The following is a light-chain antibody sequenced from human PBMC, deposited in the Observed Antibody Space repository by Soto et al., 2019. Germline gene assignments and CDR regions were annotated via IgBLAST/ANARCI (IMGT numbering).Light chain of an antibody. V-gene: IGKV1-9*01. J-gene: IGKJ1*01. CDR2: AAS. CDR3: QQLNSYLWT. Sequence: DIQLTQSPSFLSASVGDRVTISCRASQGISSYLAWYQQKPGKAPKLLIYAASTLASGVPSRFSGSGSGTDFTLTISSLQPEDFATYYCQQLNSYLWTFGQGTKVEIK. CDR1: QGISSY.